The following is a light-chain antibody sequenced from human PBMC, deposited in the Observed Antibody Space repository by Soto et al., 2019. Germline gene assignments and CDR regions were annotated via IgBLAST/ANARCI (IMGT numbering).Light chain of an antibody. Sequence: EIVMTQSPATLSVSPGERATLSCRASQSVSTNLAWYQQKPGQAPRLLMYGASTRATGIPARFSGSWSGTEFTLTISSLQSEDFAVYYWQQYHNWPPYTFGQGTKLEIK. J-gene: IGKJ2*01. CDR1: QSVSTN. CDR3: QQYHNWPPYT. CDR2: GAS. V-gene: IGKV3-15*01.